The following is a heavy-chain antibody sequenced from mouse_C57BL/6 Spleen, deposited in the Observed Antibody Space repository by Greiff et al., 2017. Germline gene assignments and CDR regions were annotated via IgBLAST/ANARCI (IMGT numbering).Heavy chain of an antibody. CDR3: ARARTTVASY. CDR1: GYAFSSSW. V-gene: IGHV1-82*01. J-gene: IGHJ3*01. CDR2: IYPGDGDT. D-gene: IGHD1-1*01. Sequence: VKLMESGPELVKPGASVTISCKASGYAFSSSWMNWVKQRPGKGLEWIGRIYPGDGDTNYNGKFKGKATLTADKSSSTAYMQLSSLTSEDSAVYFCARARTTVASYWGQGTLVTVSA.